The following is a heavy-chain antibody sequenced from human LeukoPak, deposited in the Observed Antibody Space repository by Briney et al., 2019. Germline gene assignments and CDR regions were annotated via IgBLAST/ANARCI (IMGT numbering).Heavy chain of an antibody. CDR2: ISGSGGST. V-gene: IGHV3-23*01. J-gene: IGHJ3*02. Sequence: HGGSLRLSCAASGFTFSSYAMSWVRQAPGKGLEWVSAISGSGGSTYYADSVKGRFTISRDNSKNTLYLQMNSLRAEDTAVYYCAKDPDYVGAFDIWGQGTMVTVSS. CDR3: AKDPDYVGAFDI. D-gene: IGHD3-10*02. CDR1: GFTFSSYA.